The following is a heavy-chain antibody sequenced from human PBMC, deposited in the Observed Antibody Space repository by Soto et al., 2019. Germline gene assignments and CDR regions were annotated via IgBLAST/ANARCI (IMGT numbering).Heavy chain of an antibody. J-gene: IGHJ5*02. CDR1: GGSISSGDYY. CDR2: IYYSGST. Sequence: LSLTCTVSGGSISSGDYYWSWIRQPPGKGLEWIGYIYYSGSTYYNPSLKSRVTISVDTSKNQFSLKLSSVTAADTAVYYCARAGSSGYYLSWFDPWGQGTLVTVSS. CDR3: ARAGSSGYYLSWFDP. D-gene: IGHD3-22*01. V-gene: IGHV4-30-4*01.